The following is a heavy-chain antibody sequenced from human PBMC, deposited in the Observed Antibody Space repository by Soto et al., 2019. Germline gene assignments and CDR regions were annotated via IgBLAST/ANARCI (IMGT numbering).Heavy chain of an antibody. D-gene: IGHD5-12*01. CDR1: GESFIGYY. J-gene: IGHJ5*02. CDR2: INHRGYT. Sequence: QVHLQQWGAGLLKPSDTLSLTCAVYGESFIGYYWTWIRQPPGKGLEWIGEINHRGYTNYNPSLKSRVTISIDTSKNQFSLKLTSVTAADTSVYYCARTDIVTTNWFDPWGRGTLVTVSS. V-gene: IGHV4-34*02. CDR3: ARTDIVTTNWFDP.